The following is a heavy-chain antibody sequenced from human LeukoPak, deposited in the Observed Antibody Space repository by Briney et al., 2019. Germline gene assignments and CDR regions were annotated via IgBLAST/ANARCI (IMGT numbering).Heavy chain of an antibody. CDR1: GYTFTGYY. V-gene: IGHV1-2*02. D-gene: IGHD3-16*01. CDR2: INPYSGDT. J-gene: IGHJ1*01. CDR3: ARSQFRTTNSGAWGFQP. Sequence: GASVKVSCKASGYTFTGYYIHWVRQAPGQGLEWLGWINPYSGDTDYAQKFQGRVTMTRDTSIGTAYMELSSLRPDDTAVYYCARSQFRTTNSGAWGFQPWGQGTLVTVSS.